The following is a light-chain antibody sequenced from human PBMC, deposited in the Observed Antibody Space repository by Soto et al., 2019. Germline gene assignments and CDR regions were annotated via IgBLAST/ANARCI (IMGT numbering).Light chain of an antibody. CDR2: AAS. Sequence: DIQMTQSPSSLSASVGVRVTITCRASQSISSYLNWYQQKPGKAPKLLIYAASSLQSGVPSRFSGSGSGTDFTLTFSSLQPEDFATYYCQQSYSTRFTFGPGTKVDIK. CDR3: QQSYSTRFT. CDR1: QSISSY. V-gene: IGKV1-39*01. J-gene: IGKJ3*01.